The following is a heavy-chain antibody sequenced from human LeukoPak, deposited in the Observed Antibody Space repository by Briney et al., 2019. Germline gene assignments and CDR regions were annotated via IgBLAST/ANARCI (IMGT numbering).Heavy chain of an antibody. CDR3: AKRSGYTTGWFFDF. CDR1: GFSFSSYA. CDR2: ISGSGDNT. J-gene: IGHJ4*02. Sequence: GGSLKLSCAASGFSFSSYARSWVRQAPGKGLEWVSSISGSGDNTYYAESVKGRFTISRDNSKNTLFLQMNSLRAEDTAVFYCAKRSGYTTGWFFDFWSQGTLVTVSS. D-gene: IGHD6-19*01. V-gene: IGHV3-23*01.